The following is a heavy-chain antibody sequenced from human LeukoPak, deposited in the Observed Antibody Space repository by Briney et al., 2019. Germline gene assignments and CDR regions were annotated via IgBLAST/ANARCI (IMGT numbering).Heavy chain of an antibody. CDR1: GGSFSIYY. J-gene: IGHJ6*03. V-gene: IGHV4-59*01. CDR2: IYYSGST. CDR3: ARAPLEWLRHYYYYYMDV. D-gene: IGHD3-3*01. Sequence: PSETLSLTCTVSGGSFSIYYWSWIRQPPGKGLEWIGYIYYSGSTNYNPSLKSRVTISVDTSKNQFSLKLSSVTAADTAVYYCARAPLEWLRHYYYYYMDVWGKGTTVTVSS.